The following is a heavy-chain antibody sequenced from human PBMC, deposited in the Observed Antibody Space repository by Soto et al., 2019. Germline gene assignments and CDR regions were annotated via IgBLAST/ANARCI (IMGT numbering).Heavy chain of an antibody. CDR2: ISAYNGNT. D-gene: IGHD6-19*01. Sequence: ASVKVSCKASGYTFTSYGISWVRQAPGQGLEWMGWISAYNGNTNYAQKLQGRVTMTTDTSTSTAYMELRSLRSDDTAVYYCARVTASIAVAGPLRRAYDYWGQGTLVTVSS. J-gene: IGHJ4*02. V-gene: IGHV1-18*01. CDR1: GYTFTSYG. CDR3: ARVTASIAVAGPLRRAYDY.